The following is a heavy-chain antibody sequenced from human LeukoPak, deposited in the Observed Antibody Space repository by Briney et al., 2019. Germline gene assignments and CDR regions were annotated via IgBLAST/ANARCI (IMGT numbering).Heavy chain of an antibody. D-gene: IGHD4-17*01. J-gene: IGHJ5*02. Sequence: GESLKISCKGSGYSFTSYWIGWVRQMPGKGLEWMGIIYPGDSDTRYSPSFQGQVTISADKSISTAYLQWSSLKASDTAMYYCAISQGGHTVTREYWFDPWGQGTLVTVSS. CDR2: IYPGDSDT. CDR1: GYSFTSYW. V-gene: IGHV5-51*01. CDR3: AISQGGHTVTREYWFDP.